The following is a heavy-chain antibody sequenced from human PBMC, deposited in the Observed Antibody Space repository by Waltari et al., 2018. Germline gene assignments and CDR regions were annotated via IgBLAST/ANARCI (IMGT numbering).Heavy chain of an antibody. V-gene: IGHV3-30*18. CDR1: GFTFSSYG. CDR2: IWYDGSNK. J-gene: IGHJ4*02. CDR3: AKDRMYDSSGYDFDY. D-gene: IGHD3-22*01. Sequence: QVQLVESGGGVVQPGRSLRLSCAASGFTFSSYGMHWVRQAPGQGLEWVAVIWYDGSNKYYADSVKGRFTISRDNSKNTLYLQMNSLRAEDTAVYYCAKDRMYDSSGYDFDYWGQGTLVTVSS.